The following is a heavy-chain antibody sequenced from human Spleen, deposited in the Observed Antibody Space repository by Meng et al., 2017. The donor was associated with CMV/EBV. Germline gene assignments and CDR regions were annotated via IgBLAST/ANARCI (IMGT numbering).Heavy chain of an antibody. CDR2: IYYSGST. J-gene: IGHJ4*02. D-gene: IGHD2-2*01. Sequence: SETLSLTCTVSGDSVSSGTSYWSWIRQPPGRGLEWIGYIYYSGSTKYNPSLKSRVTISVDTSKNQFSLKMSSVTAADTAVYYCARGSGYCISTSCYTFDYWGQGTLVTVSS. CDR3: ARGSGYCISTSCYTFDY. CDR1: GDSVSSGTSY. V-gene: IGHV4-61*01.